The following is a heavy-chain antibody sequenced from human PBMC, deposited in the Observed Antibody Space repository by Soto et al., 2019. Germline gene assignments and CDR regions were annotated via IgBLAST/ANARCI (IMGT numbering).Heavy chain of an antibody. CDR2: ISSSSSYT. J-gene: IGHJ6*02. CDR3: ARDDYGDYDDYYYYGMDV. Sequence: QVQLVESGGGLVKPGGSLRLSCAVSGFTFSDYYMSWIRQAPGKGLEWVSYISSSSSYTNYADSVKGRFTISRDNAKNSLYLQMNSLRAEDTAVYYCARDDYGDYDDYYYYGMDVWGQGTTVTVSS. V-gene: IGHV3-11*05. CDR1: GFTFSDYY. D-gene: IGHD4-17*01.